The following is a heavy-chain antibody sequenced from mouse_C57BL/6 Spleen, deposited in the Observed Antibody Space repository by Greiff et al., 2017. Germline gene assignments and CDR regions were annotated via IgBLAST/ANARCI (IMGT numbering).Heavy chain of an antibody. J-gene: IGHJ4*01. CDR1: GYSFTGYY. D-gene: IGHD2-1*01. CDR2: INPSTGGT. V-gene: IGHV1-42*01. Sequence: VQLQQSGPELVKPGASVKISCKASGYSFTGYYMNWVKQSPEKSLEWIGEINPSTGGTTYNQKFKAKATLTVDKSSSTAYMQLKSLTSEDSAVYYGASNYVGAMDYWGQGTSVTVSS. CDR3: ASNYVGAMDY.